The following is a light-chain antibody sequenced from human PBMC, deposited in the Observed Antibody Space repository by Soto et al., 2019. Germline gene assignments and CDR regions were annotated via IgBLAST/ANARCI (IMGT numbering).Light chain of an antibody. CDR3: QQSYSNPYT. V-gene: IGKV1-39*01. J-gene: IGKJ2*01. CDR1: QTISSY. CDR2: AAS. Sequence: DPQMTQSPSSLSASVGDRVTITCRASQTISSYLNWYQQKPGKVPKLLIYAASSLQSGVPSRFSGSGSGTDFTLTINSLQPEDFATYYCQQSYSNPYTFGQGTKLEIK.